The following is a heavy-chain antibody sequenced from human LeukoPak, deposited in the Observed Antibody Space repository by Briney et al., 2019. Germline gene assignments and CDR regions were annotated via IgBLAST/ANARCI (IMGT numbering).Heavy chain of an antibody. CDR2: MNPNSGNT. CDR3: ARSYDYIWGSYRSCWFDP. V-gene: IGHV1-8*01. D-gene: IGHD3-16*01. CDR1: GYTFTSYD. J-gene: IGHJ5*02. Sequence: ASVKVSCKASGYTFTSYDINWVRQGTGQGLEWVGWMNPNSGNTGYAQKFQGRVTMTRNTSISTAYMELSSLRSEDTAVYYCARSYDYIWGSYRSCWFDPWGQGTLVTVSS.